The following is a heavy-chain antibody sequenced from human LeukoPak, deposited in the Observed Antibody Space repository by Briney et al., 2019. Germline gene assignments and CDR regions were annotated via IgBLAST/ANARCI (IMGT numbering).Heavy chain of an antibody. CDR1: GFIFSSYN. Sequence: GGSLRLSCAASGFIFSSYNMNWVRQAPGKGLEWISFVSISSGTIYYADSVKGRFRISRDNAKSSLDLEMNSLRAEDTAVYYCARAMSTFGGVRNYFDSWGQGTLVTVSS. CDR3: ARAMSTFGGVRNYFDS. D-gene: IGHD3-16*01. CDR2: VSISSGTI. J-gene: IGHJ4*02. V-gene: IGHV3-48*04.